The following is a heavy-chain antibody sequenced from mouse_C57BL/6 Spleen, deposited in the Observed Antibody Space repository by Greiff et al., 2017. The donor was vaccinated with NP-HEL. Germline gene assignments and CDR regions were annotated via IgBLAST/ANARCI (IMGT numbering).Heavy chain of an antibody. CDR3: ARQGKLWDFDV. D-gene: IGHD1-3*01. J-gene: IGHJ1*03. V-gene: IGHV1-82*01. Sequence: QVQLQQSGPELVKPGASVKISCKASGYAFSSSWMNWVKQRPGKGLEWIGRIYPGDGDTNYNGKFKGKATLTADKSSSTAYMQLSSLTSEDSAVYFWARQGKLWDFDVWGTGTTVTVSS. CDR1: GYAFSSSW. CDR2: IYPGDGDT.